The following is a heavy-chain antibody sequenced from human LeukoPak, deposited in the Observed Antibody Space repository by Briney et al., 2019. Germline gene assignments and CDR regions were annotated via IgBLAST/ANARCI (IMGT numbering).Heavy chain of an antibody. J-gene: IGHJ5*02. CDR1: GFTFSSCA. CDR2: ISGSGGST. Sequence: GGSLRLSCVASGFTFSSCAMSWVRRAPGKGLEWVSAISGSGGSTYYADSVKGRFTISRDNSKNTLYLQMTSLRAEDTAVYYCATSPTFDPWGQGTLVTVSS. CDR3: ATSPTFDP. V-gene: IGHV3-23*01.